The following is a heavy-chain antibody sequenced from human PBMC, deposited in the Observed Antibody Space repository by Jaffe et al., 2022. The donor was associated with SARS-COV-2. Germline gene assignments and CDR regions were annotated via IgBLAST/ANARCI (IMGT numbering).Heavy chain of an antibody. V-gene: IGHV3-33*01. J-gene: IGHJ6*02. Sequence: QVQLVESGGGVVQPGRSLRLSCAASGFTFSSYGMHWVRQAPGKGLEWVAVIWYDGSNKYYADSVKGRFTISRDNSKNTLYLQMNSLRAEDTAVYYCARDRSEYSSSWYRPYYYYYYGMDVWGQGTTVTVSS. CDR2: IWYDGSNK. D-gene: IGHD6-13*01. CDR1: GFTFSSYG. CDR3: ARDRSEYSSSWYRPYYYYYYGMDV.